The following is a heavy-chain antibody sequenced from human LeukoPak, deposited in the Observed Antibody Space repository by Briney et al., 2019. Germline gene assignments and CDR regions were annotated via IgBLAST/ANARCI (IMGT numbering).Heavy chain of an antibody. CDR3: ARGIRAFDI. CDR2: INHSGST. J-gene: IGHJ3*02. V-gene: IGHV4-34*01. CDR1: GGSFSGYY. Sequence: SETLSLTCAVYGGSFSGYYWSWIRQPPGKGLEWIGEINHSGSTNYNPSLKSRVTISVDTSKNQFSLKLSSVTAADAAVYYCARGIRAFDIWGQGTMVTVSS.